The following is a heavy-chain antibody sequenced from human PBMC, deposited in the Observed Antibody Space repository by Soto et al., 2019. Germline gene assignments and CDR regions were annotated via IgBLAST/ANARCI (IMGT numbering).Heavy chain of an antibody. V-gene: IGHV3-30-3*01. CDR1: SFTFSNYA. J-gene: IGHJ6*02. CDR2: ISYDVSNK. D-gene: IGHD3-3*01. Sequence: SLSLSCAASSFTFSNYAMHWVRPAPGKGLEWVAVISYDVSNKYYADSVKGRFTISRDNSKNTLYLQMNSLRAEDTAVYYCARPALRFLEWLLGMDVWGQGTTVTVSS. CDR3: ARPALRFLEWLLGMDV.